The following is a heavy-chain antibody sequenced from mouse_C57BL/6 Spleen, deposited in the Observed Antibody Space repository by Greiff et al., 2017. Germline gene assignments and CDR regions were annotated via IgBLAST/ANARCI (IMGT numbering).Heavy chain of an antibody. CDR2: INPNNGGT. D-gene: IGHD1-1*01. Sequence: VQLKESGPELVKPGASVKIPCKASGYTFTDYNMDWVKQSHGKSLEWIGDINPNNGGTIYNQKFKGKATLTVDKSSSTAYMELRSLTSEDTAVYYCARWGTTVVAYYYAMDYWGQGTSVTVSS. J-gene: IGHJ4*01. CDR3: ARWGTTVVAYYYAMDY. V-gene: IGHV1-18*01. CDR1: GYTFTDYN.